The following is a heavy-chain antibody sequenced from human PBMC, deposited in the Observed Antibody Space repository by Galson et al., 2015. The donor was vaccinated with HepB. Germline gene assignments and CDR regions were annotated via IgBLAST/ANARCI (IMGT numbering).Heavy chain of an antibody. CDR2: IKQDGSEK. V-gene: IGHV3-7*03. J-gene: IGHJ4*02. CDR1: GFTFRNYW. D-gene: IGHD4-11*01. CDR3: ARGRSKDY. Sequence: CAASGFTFRNYWMSWVRQAPGKGLEWVANIKQDGSEKYYVDSVKGRFTISRDNAQNSLYLQMNSLRAEDTALYYCARGRSKDYWGQGTLVTVSS.